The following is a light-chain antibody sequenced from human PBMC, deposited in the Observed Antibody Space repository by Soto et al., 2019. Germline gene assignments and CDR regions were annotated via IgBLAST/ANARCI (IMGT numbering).Light chain of an antibody. Sequence: IVLTQSPDTLSLSPAESATLSCRASQSVSRYLAWYQQNPGQTPRLLIYDASNRAAGIPARFSGSGSGTDFTLTITSLQPDDFATYYCQQYNSYPWTFGQGTKVDIK. CDR1: QSVSRY. J-gene: IGKJ1*01. CDR2: DAS. V-gene: IGKV3-11*01. CDR3: QQYNSYPWT.